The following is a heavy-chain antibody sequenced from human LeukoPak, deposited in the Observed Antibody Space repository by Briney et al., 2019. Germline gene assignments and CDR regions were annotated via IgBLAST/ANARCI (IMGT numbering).Heavy chain of an antibody. CDR1: GDSVSSNSAA. J-gene: IGHJ4*02. D-gene: IGHD5-24*01. CDR3: GRGDVAFDY. V-gene: IGHV6-1*01. CDR2: TYYKSKWSK. Sequence: SQTLSLTCAISGDSVSSNSAAWNWIRQSPSRGLEWLGRTYYKSKWSKNYAVSVKSRITINPDTSKNQFSLQLNSVTPEDTGVYCCGRGDVAFDYWGQGTLVTVSS.